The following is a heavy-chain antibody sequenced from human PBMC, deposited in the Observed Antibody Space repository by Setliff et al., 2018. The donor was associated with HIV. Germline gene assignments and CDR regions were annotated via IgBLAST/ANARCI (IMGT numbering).Heavy chain of an antibody. CDR1: SGSISSGTYY. J-gene: IGHJ4*02. V-gene: IGHV4-31*03. CDR2: IYYTGST. Sequence: PSETLSLTCTVSSGSISSGTYYWSWIRQYPGKGLEWIGYIYYTGSTYFNPSLKSRVTLSIDTSKNQFSLKLSSVTAADTALYYCARDRYAGEIDYWGQGTLVTVSS. CDR3: ARDRYAGEIDY. D-gene: IGHD3-10*01.